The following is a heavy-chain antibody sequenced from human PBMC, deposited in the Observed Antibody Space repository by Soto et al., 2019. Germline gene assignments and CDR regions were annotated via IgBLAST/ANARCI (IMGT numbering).Heavy chain of an antibody. Sequence: PGGSLRLSCAASGFTFSSYGMHWVRQAPGKGLEWVAVISYDVSNKYYADSVKGRFTISRDNSKNTLYLQMNSLRAEDTAVYYCAKDKSIVVVTAATNWFDPWGQGTLVTVSS. D-gene: IGHD2-2*01. J-gene: IGHJ5*02. CDR2: ISYDVSNK. CDR1: GFTFSSYG. V-gene: IGHV3-30*18. CDR3: AKDKSIVVVTAATNWFDP.